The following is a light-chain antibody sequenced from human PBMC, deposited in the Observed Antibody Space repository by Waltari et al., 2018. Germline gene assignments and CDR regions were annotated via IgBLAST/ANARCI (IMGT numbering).Light chain of an antibody. CDR3: QQRSNWPRT. CDR2: SAS. CDR1: QSIRSY. J-gene: IGKJ1*01. Sequence: EIVLTQSPATLSLSPGERATLSCRASQSIRSYLAWYQQMPGQAPRLLINSASNRATGIPARFRGSGSGTDFTRTISSLEPEDFAVYYCQQRSNWPRTFGEGTKVEIK. V-gene: IGKV3-11*01.